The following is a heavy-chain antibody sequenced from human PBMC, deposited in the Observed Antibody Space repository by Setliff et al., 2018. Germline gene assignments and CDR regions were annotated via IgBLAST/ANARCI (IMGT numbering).Heavy chain of an antibody. CDR1: GFTFSSYW. V-gene: IGHV3-7*01. D-gene: IGHD1-26*01. J-gene: IGHJ4*02. CDR3: ASRIGGSPY. Sequence: GGSLRLSCAASGFTFSSYWMNWVRQAPGKGLEWVANINNGGGDKYYVDSVKGRFTVSRDNAENSLYLYRNSLRVDDTAVYFCASRIGGSPYWGQGTLVTVSS. CDR2: INNGGGDK.